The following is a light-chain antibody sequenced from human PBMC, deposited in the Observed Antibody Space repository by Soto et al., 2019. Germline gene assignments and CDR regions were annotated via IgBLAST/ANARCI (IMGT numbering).Light chain of an antibody. CDR2: EAS. J-gene: IGKJ5*01. Sequence: EIVLTQSPATLSLSPGERATLSCSASQSIGSYLAWYQQKAGQAPRLLIHEASNRATGIPARFSGDGSGTAFTRTTSSLEPEDFAIYDCHQRNYWPITCGQGTRLEIK. CDR3: HQRNYWPIT. V-gene: IGKV3-11*01. CDR1: QSIGSY.